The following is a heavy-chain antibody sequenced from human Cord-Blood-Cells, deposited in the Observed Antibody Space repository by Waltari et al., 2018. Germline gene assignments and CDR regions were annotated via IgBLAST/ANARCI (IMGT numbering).Heavy chain of an antibody. D-gene: IGHD1-1*01. J-gene: IGHJ4*02. CDR3: ASQFGWERLGGLFDY. CDR1: GFTFSSYA. Sequence: QVQLVESGGGVVQPGRSLRLSCAASGFTFSSYAMHWVRQAPGKGLEWVAVISYDGSNKYYADSVKGRFTSSRDNSKNTLYLQMNSLRAEDTAVYYCASQFGWERLGGLFDYWGQGTLVTVSS. V-gene: IGHV3-30-3*01. CDR2: ISYDGSNK.